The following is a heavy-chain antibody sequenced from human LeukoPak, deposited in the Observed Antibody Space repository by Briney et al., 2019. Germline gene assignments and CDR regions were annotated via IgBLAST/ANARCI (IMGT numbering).Heavy chain of an antibody. V-gene: IGHV4-39*01. CDR3: ARHDPADY. CDR1: GGSISGSSFY. J-gene: IGHJ4*02. Sequence: PSETLSLTCTVSGGSISGSSFYWGWVRQPPGKGLEWIGSIDYGGSTSYNPSLKSRVTISVDTSTNQLSLKLRSVTAADTALYYCARHDPADYWGQGTLVTVSS. CDR2: IDYGGST.